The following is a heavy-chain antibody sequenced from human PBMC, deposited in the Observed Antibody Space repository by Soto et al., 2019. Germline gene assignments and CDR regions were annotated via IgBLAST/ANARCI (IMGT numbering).Heavy chain of an antibody. CDR1: GFTFSSYA. D-gene: IGHD6-13*01. V-gene: IGHV3-23*01. CDR2: ISGSGAGT. Sequence: EVQLLESGGGLVQPGGSLRLSCAASGFTFSSYAMSWVRQAPGKGLEWVSDISGSGAGTYYADSVKGRFTISRDSSKNRLYLRMNRLRAEDTAVYFCAKARYSSSLTPRAFVQHWGQGTLVPVSS. J-gene: IGHJ1*01. CDR3: AKARYSSSLTPRAFVQH.